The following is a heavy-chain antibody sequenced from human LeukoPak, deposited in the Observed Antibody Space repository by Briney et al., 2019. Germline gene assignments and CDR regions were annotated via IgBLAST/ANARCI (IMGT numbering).Heavy chain of an antibody. V-gene: IGHV3-23*01. CDR2: ISGSGGST. CDR1: GFTFSSYA. D-gene: IGHD1-26*01. CDR3: VKDQGSARGGNDAFDI. Sequence: PGGSLRLSCAASGFTFSSYAMSWVRQAPGKGLEWVSAISGSGGSTYYADSVKGRFTISRDNSKNTLYLQMNSLRAEDTAVYYCVKDQGSARGGNDAFDIWGQGTMVTVSS. J-gene: IGHJ3*02.